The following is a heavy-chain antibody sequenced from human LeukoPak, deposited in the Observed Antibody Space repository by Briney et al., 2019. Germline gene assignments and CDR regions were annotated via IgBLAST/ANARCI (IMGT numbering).Heavy chain of an antibody. D-gene: IGHD3-22*01. J-gene: IGHJ4*02. CDR2: ISAYNGKT. Sequence: ASVKVSCKASGYIFTSYGISWARQAPGQGLEWMGWISAYNGKTNYAQKLQGRVTMTTDTSTSTAYMELRSLRSDDTAVYYCARDYYDSSGYYLTTLFDYWGQGTLVTVSS. CDR1: GYIFTSYG. CDR3: ARDYYDSSGYYLTTLFDY. V-gene: IGHV1-18*04.